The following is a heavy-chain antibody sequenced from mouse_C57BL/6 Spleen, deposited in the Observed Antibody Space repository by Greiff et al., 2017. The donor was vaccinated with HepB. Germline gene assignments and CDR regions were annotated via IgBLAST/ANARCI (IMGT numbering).Heavy chain of an antibody. CDR2: IYPGSGNT. J-gene: IGHJ1*03. CDR1: GYTFTDYY. CDR3: ARGGFYYGSSYWYFGG. D-gene: IGHD1-1*01. Sequence: VQLQQSGAELVRPGASVKLSCKASGYTFTDYYINWVKQRPGQGLEWIARIYPGSGNTYYNEKFKGKATLTAKKSSSTAYMQLSSLTSEDAAVYFCARGGFYYGSSYWYFGGWGTGTTVTASS. V-gene: IGHV1-76*01.